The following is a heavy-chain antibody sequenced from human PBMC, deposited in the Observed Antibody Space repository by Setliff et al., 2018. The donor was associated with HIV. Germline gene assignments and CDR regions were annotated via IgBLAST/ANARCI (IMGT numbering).Heavy chain of an antibody. Sequence: PGGSLRLSCAASGFTFSSYEMNWVRQAPGKGLEWVSYISSSGSTIYYADSVKGRFTISRDNAKNSLYLHMNSLRAEDTAVYYCAGGPGTTSIDYWAQGTLVTVSS. CDR2: ISSSGSTI. CDR3: AGGPGTTSIDY. CDR1: GFTFSSYE. D-gene: IGHD1-26*01. J-gene: IGHJ4*02. V-gene: IGHV3-48*03.